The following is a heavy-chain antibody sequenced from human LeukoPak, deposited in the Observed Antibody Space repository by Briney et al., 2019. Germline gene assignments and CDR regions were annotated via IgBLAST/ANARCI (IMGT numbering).Heavy chain of an antibody. V-gene: IGHV3-74*01. CDR2: INGDGSST. CDR3: ARDLRSPSDTNIAIDY. CDR1: GFTFSSYW. Sequence: GGSLRLSCAASGFTFSSYWMHWVRQTPGKGLVWVSRINGDGSSTVSADSVKGRFTISRDNAMNTLYLQMNSLRAEDTAVYYCARDLRSPSDTNIAIDYWGQGTLVSVSS. J-gene: IGHJ4*02.